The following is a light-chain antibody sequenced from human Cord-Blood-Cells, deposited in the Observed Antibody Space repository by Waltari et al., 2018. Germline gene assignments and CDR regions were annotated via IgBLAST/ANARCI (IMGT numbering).Light chain of an antibody. V-gene: IGKV3-15*01. J-gene: IGKJ2*01. Sequence: EIVITQSPATLSVPPGERAPLSCRASQSVSSNLAWYQQKPGQAPRLLIYGASTRATGIPARFSGSGSGTEFTLTISSLQSEDFAVYYCQQYNNWPPYTFGQGTKLEIK. CDR2: GAS. CDR1: QSVSSN. CDR3: QQYNNWPPYT.